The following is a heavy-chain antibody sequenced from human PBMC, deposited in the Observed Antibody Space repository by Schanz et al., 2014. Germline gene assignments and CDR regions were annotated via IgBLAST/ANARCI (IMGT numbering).Heavy chain of an antibody. CDR3: AKTPREYCNYDNCPNWFDS. J-gene: IGHJ5*01. CDR2: ISASGGTT. Sequence: EVHLVESGGGLVQPGGSLRLSCAASGITFSSHSFNWVRQIPGKGLEWVSAISASGGTTYYADSVKGRFTISRDNSKNTLYLQMNSLRAEDTAVYYCAKTPREYCNYDNCPNWFDSWGQGTLVTASS. D-gene: IGHD2-15*01. CDR1: GITFSSHS. V-gene: IGHV3-23*04.